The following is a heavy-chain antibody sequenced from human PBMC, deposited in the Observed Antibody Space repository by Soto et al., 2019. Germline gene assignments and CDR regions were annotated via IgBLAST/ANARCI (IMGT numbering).Heavy chain of an antibody. J-gene: IGHJ4*02. D-gene: IGHD2-15*01. CDR3: ARQVVGYCSGGSCTPFDY. V-gene: IGHV5-10-1*01. CDR2: IDPSDSYT. CDR1: GYIFTGYW. Sequence: GESLKISCKGSGYIFTGYWISWVRQMPGKGLEWMGRIDPSDSYTNYSPSFQGHVTISADKSISTAYLQWSSLKASDTAMYYCARQVVGYCSGGSCTPFDYWGQGTLVTVSS.